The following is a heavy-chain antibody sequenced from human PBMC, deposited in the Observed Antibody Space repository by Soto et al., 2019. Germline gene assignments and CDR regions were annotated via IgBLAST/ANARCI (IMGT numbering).Heavy chain of an antibody. J-gene: IGHJ3*02. CDR3: ARIRARFSRSAFDI. CDR1: AGSFTTYC. Sequence: QVQLQQWGAGLLKPSETLSLTCAVYAGSFTTYCWSWIRQPPGKGLEWIGEINSSGSTNYNPSLKRRLTISVDTSKNQFSLRLTSVTAADTAVYYCARIRARFSRSAFDIWGQGTMVTVSS. D-gene: IGHD3-10*01. CDR2: INSSGST. V-gene: IGHV4-34*01.